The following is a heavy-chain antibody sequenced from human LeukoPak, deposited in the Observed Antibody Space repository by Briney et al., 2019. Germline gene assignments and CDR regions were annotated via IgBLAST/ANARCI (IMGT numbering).Heavy chain of an antibody. CDR3: ARDLVYGDYVDY. CDR2: IKQDGTEK. CDR1: GFTFSSYW. J-gene: IGHJ4*02. D-gene: IGHD4-17*01. V-gene: IGHV3-7*01. Sequence: GGSLRLSCAASGFTFSSYWMSWVRQAPGKGLEWVANIKQDGTEKYYLDSVKGRFTISRDNAKNSLYLQMNSLRAEDTAVYYCARDLVYGDYVDYWGQGTLVTVSS.